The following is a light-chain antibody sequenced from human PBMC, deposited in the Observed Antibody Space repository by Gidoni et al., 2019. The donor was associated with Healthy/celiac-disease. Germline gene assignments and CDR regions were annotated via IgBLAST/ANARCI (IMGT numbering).Light chain of an antibody. Sequence: QSVLTQPPSASGTPEQRVTISCSGSSSNIGSNTVNWYQQLPGTAPKLLLYSNNQRPSGVPDRFSGSKSGTSASLAISGLQSEDEADYYCAAWDDSLNAVVFGGGTKLTVL. CDR2: SNN. V-gene: IGLV1-44*01. CDR3: AAWDDSLNAVV. J-gene: IGLJ2*01. CDR1: SSNIGSNT.